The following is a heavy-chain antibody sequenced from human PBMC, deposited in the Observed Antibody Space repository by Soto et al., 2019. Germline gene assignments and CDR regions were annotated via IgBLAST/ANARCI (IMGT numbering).Heavy chain of an antibody. J-gene: IGHJ6*02. CDR3: ARAPPGPAPRWGV. CDR1: GGSIISGGYS. D-gene: IGHD3-16*01. Sequence: PSETLSLTCTVSGGSIISGGYSFICIRQTPWKGLEWIGYIYPTGKTYYNPSLMNRATLSIDTSQNQFSLQLTSVTAADTAVYFCARAPPGPAPRWGVWGHGTTVTVSS. CDR2: IYPTGKT. V-gene: IGHV4-30-2*01.